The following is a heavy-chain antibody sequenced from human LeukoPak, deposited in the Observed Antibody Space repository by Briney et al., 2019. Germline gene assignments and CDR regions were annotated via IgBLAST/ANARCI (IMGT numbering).Heavy chain of an antibody. CDR1: GGSISSYY. D-gene: IGHD3-16*01. CDR3: ARETSQKGAHYMDV. J-gene: IGHJ6*03. CDR2: IYYSGST. V-gene: IGHV4-59*01. Sequence: SETLSLTCTVSGGSISSYYWSWIRQPPGKGLEWIGYIYYSGSTNYNPSLKSRVTISVDTSKKQFSLKLTSVTVADTTVYYCARETSQKGAHYMDVWGKGTTVTISS.